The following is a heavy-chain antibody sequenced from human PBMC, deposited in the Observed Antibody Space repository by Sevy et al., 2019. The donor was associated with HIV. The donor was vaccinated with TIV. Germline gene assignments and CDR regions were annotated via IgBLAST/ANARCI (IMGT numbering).Heavy chain of an antibody. J-gene: IGHJ6*02. Sequence: GGSLRLSCAASGFTFSSYAMHWVRQAPGKGLEWVAVISYDGSNKYYADSVKGRFTISRDNSKNTLYLQMNSQRAEDTAVYYCARESGDYRAPDYYYYYGMDVWGQGTTVTVSS. CDR2: ISYDGSNK. V-gene: IGHV3-30*04. D-gene: IGHD4-17*01. CDR3: ARESGDYRAPDYYYYYGMDV. CDR1: GFTFSSYA.